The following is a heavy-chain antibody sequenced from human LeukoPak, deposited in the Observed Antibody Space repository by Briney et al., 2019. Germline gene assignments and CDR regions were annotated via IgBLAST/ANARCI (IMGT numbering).Heavy chain of an antibody. D-gene: IGHD3-22*01. CDR3: VGNYYDSSGLDY. CDR2: ISSSGAYI. V-gene: IGHV3-21*01. CDR1: GFTFSTYS. J-gene: IGHJ4*02. Sequence: GGSLRLSCAASGFTFSTYSMNWVRQAPGKGLVCVSSISSSGAYIYYADSVKGRFTISRDNAKKSLYLQMNSLRAEDTAIYYCVGNYYDSSGLDYWGQGTLVTVSS.